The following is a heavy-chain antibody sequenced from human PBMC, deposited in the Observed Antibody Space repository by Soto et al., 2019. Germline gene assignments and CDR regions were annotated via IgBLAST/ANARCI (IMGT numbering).Heavy chain of an antibody. V-gene: IGHV3-30*18. CDR3: AKDSIGEIQYYYYYYYGMDV. Sequence: GGSLRLSCAASGFTFSSYGMHWVRQAPGKGLEWVAVISYDGSNKYYADSMKGRFTISRDNSKNTLYLQMNSLRAEDTAVYYCAKDSIGEIQYYYYYYYGMDVWGQGTTVTVSS. D-gene: IGHD4-4*01. J-gene: IGHJ6*02. CDR2: ISYDGSNK. CDR1: GFTFSSYG.